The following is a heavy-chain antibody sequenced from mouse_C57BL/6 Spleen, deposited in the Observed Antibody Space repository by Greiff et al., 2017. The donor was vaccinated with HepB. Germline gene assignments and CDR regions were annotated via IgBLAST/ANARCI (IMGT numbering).Heavy chain of an antibody. D-gene: IGHD2-4*01. CDR3: ARRYDDDDGTDY. V-gene: IGHV1-55*01. CDR2: IYPGSGST. CDR1: GYTFTSYW. Sequence: QVQLQQPGAELVKPGASVKMSCKASGYTFTSYWITWVKQRPGQGLEWIGDIYPGSGSTNYNEKFKSKATLTVDTSSSTAYMQLSSLTSEDSAVYYCARRYDDDDGTDYWGQGTTLTVSS. J-gene: IGHJ2*01.